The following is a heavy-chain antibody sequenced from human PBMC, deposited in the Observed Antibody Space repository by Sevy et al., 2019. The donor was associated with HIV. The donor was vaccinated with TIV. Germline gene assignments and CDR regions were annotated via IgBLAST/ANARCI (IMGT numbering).Heavy chain of an antibody. V-gene: IGHV3-23*01. CDR2: LSFGCGKI. CDR1: GFNFNIYS. CDR3: AREGCTRPHDY. Sequence: GGSLRLSCAVSGFNFNIYSMSWARLAPGKGLEWVSTLSFGCGKINYADSVKGRFIISRDDSKNTLYLQMNSLRAEDTAVYFCAREGCTRPHDYWGQGTLVTVSS. J-gene: IGHJ4*02. D-gene: IGHD2-8*01.